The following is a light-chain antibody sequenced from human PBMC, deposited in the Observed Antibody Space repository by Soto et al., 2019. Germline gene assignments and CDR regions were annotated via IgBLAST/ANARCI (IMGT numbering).Light chain of an antibody. CDR2: AAS. V-gene: IGKV1-39*01. CDR3: QQSYSIPYT. CDR1: QSVSND. Sequence: DIQMTQSPSSLSASIGDRVTITCRASQSVSNDLNWYQQDPGKAPKILIYAASSLQSGVPSRFSGSGSGTDFTLTISSLQPEDFATYYCQQSYSIPYTFGQGTNLEIK. J-gene: IGKJ2*01.